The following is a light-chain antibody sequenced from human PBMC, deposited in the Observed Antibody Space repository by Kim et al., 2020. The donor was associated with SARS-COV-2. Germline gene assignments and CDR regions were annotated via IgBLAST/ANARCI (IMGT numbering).Light chain of an antibody. CDR3: ISYAGNNVYV. Sequence: SVPIPSTGTNSDVVCYNYVSRYQQHPGKAPKVMIYEVNRRPSGVPDRFSASESGNTASLTVSGLQAEDEADYYCISYAGNNVYVFGTGTKVTVL. CDR1: NSDVVCYNY. V-gene: IGLV2-8*01. J-gene: IGLJ1*01. CDR2: EVN.